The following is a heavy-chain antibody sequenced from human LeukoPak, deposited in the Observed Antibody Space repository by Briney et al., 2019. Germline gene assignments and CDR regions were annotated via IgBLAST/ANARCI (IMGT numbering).Heavy chain of an antibody. CDR1: GGSFSGYY. CDR3: ARVGQQLVNWFDP. CDR2: INHSGST. V-gene: IGHV4-34*01. D-gene: IGHD6-13*01. J-gene: IGHJ5*02. Sequence: SGTLSLTCAVYGGSFSGYYWSWIRQPPGKGLEWIGEINHSGSTNYNPSLKSRVTISVDTSKNQFSLKLSSVTAADTAVYYCARVGQQLVNWFDPWGQGTLVTVSS.